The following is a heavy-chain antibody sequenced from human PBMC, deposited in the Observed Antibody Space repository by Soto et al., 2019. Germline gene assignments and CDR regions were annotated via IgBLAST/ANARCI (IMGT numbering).Heavy chain of an antibody. CDR1: GFTFSSYA. D-gene: IGHD3-9*01. Sequence: QVQLVESGGGVVQPGRSLRLSCAASGFTFSSYAMHWVRQAPGKGLEWVAVISYDGSNKYYTDSVKARFTIYRDNSKNTLYLQMISVRGEGTDVYYCARGLLLQYFASHWEDYYYGIDFWGQGTTVTVSS. CDR2: ISYDGSNK. CDR3: ARGLLLQYFASHWEDYYYGIDF. V-gene: IGHV3-30-3*01. J-gene: IGHJ6*02.